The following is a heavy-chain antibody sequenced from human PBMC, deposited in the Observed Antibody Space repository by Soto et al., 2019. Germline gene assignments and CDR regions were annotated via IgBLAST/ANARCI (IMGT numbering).Heavy chain of an antibody. CDR2: IIPIFGTA. J-gene: IGHJ6*02. CDR1: GGTFSSYA. D-gene: IGHD6-13*01. CDR3: ARRGETAASSSDYYYYGMDV. V-gene: IGHV1-69*13. Sequence: GASVKVSCKASGGTFSSYAISWVRQAPGQGLEWMGGIIPIFGTANYAQKFQGRVTITADESTSTAYMELSSLRSEDTAVYYCARRGETAASSSDYYYYGMDVWVQGTTVTVSS.